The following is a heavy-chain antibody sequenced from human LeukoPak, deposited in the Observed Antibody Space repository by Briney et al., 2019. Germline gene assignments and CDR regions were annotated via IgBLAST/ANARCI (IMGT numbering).Heavy chain of an antibody. D-gene: IGHD3-3*01. V-gene: IGHV1-2*02. CDR2: INPNSDGT. CDR3: ARGGSFWSGYPKWFDP. CDR1: GYTFTGFF. J-gene: IGHJ5*02. Sequence: ASVKVSCKASGYTFTGFFVHWVRQAPGQGLEWMGWINPNSDGTDYAQKFQGRVTMTTDTSISTVYMELSSLRSDDTAVYYCARGGSFWSGYPKWFDPWGQGTLVTVSS.